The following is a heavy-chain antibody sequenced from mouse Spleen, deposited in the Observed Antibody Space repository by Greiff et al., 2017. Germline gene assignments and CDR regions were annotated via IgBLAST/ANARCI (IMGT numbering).Heavy chain of an antibody. CDR3: AGGNYPYYAMDY. V-gene: IGHV2-6-1*01. Sequence: VKLEESGPGLVAPSQSLSITCTISGFSLTSYGVHWVRQPPGKGLEWLVVIWSDGSTTYNSALKSRLSISKDNSKSQVFLKMNSLQTDDTAMYYCAGGNYPYYAMDYWGQGTSVTVSS. J-gene: IGHJ4*01. CDR1: GFSLTSYG. D-gene: IGHD2-1*01. CDR2: IWSDGST.